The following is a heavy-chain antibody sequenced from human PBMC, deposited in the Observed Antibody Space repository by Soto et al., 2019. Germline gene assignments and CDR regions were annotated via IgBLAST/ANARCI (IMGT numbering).Heavy chain of an antibody. Sequence: PSETLSLTCSVSGGSITSGGYYWNWIRQHPGKGLEWIGYIYYGGITYYNPSLKSRITISVDTSKNQFSLKLSSATAADTAVYYCARYYYDSSGHYDAFDIWGQGTMVTVS. D-gene: IGHD3-22*01. J-gene: IGHJ3*02. CDR1: GGSITSGGYY. V-gene: IGHV4-31*03. CDR3: ARYYYDSSGHYDAFDI. CDR2: IYYGGIT.